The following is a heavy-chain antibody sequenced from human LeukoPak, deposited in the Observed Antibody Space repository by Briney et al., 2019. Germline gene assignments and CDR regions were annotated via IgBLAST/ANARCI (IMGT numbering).Heavy chain of an antibody. D-gene: IGHD3-22*01. CDR3: ARGGEGHYYDSSGYGYDS. J-gene: IGHJ4*02. CDR1: GYTFTSYD. CDR2: MNPNSGNT. V-gene: IGHV1-8*01. Sequence: ASVKVSCKASGYTFTSYDINWVRQATGQGLEWMGWMNPNSGNTGYAQKFQGGVTMTRNTSISTAYMELSSLRSEDTAVYYCARGGEGHYYDSSGYGYDSWGQGTLVTVSS.